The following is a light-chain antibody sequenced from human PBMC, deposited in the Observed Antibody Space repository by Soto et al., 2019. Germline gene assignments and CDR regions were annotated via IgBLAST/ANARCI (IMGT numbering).Light chain of an antibody. Sequence: EVVMRQSPATLSFSPGEGATLSCRASQGIGETLAWYQHKPGQTPRLLIYDTSTRATGVPTRFSGSRSGAEGTITINSLQSEDCAVYYCQPYNNWPLTFGGGTKVDIK. CDR1: QGIGET. J-gene: IGKJ4*01. CDR2: DTS. V-gene: IGKV3-15*01. CDR3: QPYNNWPLT.